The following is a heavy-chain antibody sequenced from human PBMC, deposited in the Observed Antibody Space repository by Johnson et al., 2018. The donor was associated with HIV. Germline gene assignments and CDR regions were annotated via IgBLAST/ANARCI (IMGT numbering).Heavy chain of an antibody. CDR3: AREAAVADAFDI. CDR1: GFTFSTYW. Sequence: EVQLVESGVGLVKPGGSLRLSCAASGFTFSTYWLHWVRQAPGKGLVWVSRINSDGSSTSYADSVKGRFTISRDNAKNTLYLQMNSLRAEDTAVYYCAREAAVADAFDIWGQGTMVTVSS. CDR2: INSDGSST. J-gene: IGHJ3*02. V-gene: IGHV3-74*01. D-gene: IGHD6-19*01.